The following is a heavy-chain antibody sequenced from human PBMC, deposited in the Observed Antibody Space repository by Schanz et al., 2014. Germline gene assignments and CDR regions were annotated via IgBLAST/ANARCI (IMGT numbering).Heavy chain of an antibody. Sequence: VQLVQSGAEVKKPGSSVKVSCKASGGTFSSDTFSWVRQAPGQGLEWMGRISAYNGHTDYAQKLQGRVTMTTDTSTSTSYMELTSLRFDDTAVYYCARDFSAYVGNYFDYWGQGTLVTVSS. CDR2: ISAYNGHT. D-gene: IGHD5-12*01. CDR3: ARDFSAYVGNYFDY. V-gene: IGHV1-18*01. CDR1: GGTFSSDT. J-gene: IGHJ4*02.